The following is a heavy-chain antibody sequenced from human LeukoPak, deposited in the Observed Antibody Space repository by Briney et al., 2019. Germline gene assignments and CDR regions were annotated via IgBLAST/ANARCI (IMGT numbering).Heavy chain of an antibody. CDR2: ISGSGGST. D-gene: IGHD4-17*01. J-gene: IGHJ4*02. Sequence: QPGGSLRLSCAASGFTFSDYYMSWIRQAPGKGLEWVSAISGSGGSTYYADSVKGRFTISRDNSKNTLYLQMNSLRAEDTAVYYCAKVIGTVTTLDYWGQGTLVTVSS. CDR1: GFTFSDYY. CDR3: AKVIGTVTTLDY. V-gene: IGHV3-23*01.